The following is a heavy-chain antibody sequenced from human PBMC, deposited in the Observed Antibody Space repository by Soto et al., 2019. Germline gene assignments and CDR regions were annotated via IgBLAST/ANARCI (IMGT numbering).Heavy chain of an antibody. D-gene: IGHD3-16*01. Sequence: EVQLVESGGGLVQPGGSLRLSCAASGFTFSSYDMHWVRQAPGKGLEYIPAISSNGGITYYANSVKGRFTISRDNSKNMMYLQMGSLRAEDMAVYYCVRDTSFDYWGQGTLVTVSS. J-gene: IGHJ4*02. CDR3: VRDTSFDY. V-gene: IGHV3-64*01. CDR2: ISSNGGIT. CDR1: GFTFSSYD.